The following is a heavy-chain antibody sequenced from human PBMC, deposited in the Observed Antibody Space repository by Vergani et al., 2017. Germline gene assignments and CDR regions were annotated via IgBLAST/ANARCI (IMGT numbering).Heavy chain of an antibody. CDR3: AKSSVNYDFWSGYQNWFDP. V-gene: IGHV3-30*02. CDR2: IRYDGSNK. Sequence: QVQLVESGGGVVQPGGSLRLSCAASGFTFSSYVMHWVRQAPGKGLEWVAFIRYDGSNKYYADSVKGRFTISRDNSKNTLYLQMNSLRAEDTAVYYCAKSSVNYDFWSGYQNWFDPWGQGTLVTVSS. CDR1: GFTFSSYV. J-gene: IGHJ5*02. D-gene: IGHD3-3*01.